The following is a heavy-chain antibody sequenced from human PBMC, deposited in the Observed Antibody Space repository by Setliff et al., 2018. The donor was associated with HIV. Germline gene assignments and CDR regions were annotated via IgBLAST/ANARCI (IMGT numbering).Heavy chain of an antibody. V-gene: IGHV4-39*07. Sequence: SETLSLTCTVSGASIGRRSDCWGWIRQPPGRGLAWIGSVYYTGSTYYNPSLKSRVTMSIDTSKSQFSLKLSSVTAADTAVYYCARLMHYYDSFWVLWRENYFDSWGRGTLVTAPQ. CDR1: GASIGRRSDC. J-gene: IGHJ4*01. D-gene: IGHD3-22*01. CDR2: VYYTGST. CDR3: ARLMHYYDSFWVLWRENYFDS.